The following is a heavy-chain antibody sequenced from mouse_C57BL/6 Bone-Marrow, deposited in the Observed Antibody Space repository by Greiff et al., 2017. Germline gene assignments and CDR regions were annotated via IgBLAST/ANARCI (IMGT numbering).Heavy chain of an antibody. Sequence: VQLQQPGAELVKPGASVKMSCKASGYTFTSYWITWVKQRPGQGLEWIGDIYPGSGSTNYNEKFKSKATLTVDTSSSTAYMQLSSLTSEDSAVYYCARVWLRRAYYAMDYWGQGTSVTVSS. J-gene: IGHJ4*01. CDR1: GYTFTSYW. CDR2: IYPGSGST. CDR3: ARVWLRRAYYAMDY. D-gene: IGHD2-2*01. V-gene: IGHV1-55*01.